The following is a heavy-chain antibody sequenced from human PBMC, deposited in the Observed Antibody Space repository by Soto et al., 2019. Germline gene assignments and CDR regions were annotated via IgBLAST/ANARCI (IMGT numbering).Heavy chain of an antibody. V-gene: IGHV3-48*03. CDR3: TKEKSVINSGYDAFDI. Sequence: PGVSLRLSCAASGLTVSSYEMDWVRQAPGKGLEWVAYISISGGTIYYGDSVEGRFTISRDNADNSLYLQMNSLRAEDTAVYYCTKEKSVINSGYDAFDIWGRGTVVTVSS. CDR2: ISISGGTI. J-gene: IGHJ3*02. CDR1: GLTVSSYE. D-gene: IGHD5-12*01.